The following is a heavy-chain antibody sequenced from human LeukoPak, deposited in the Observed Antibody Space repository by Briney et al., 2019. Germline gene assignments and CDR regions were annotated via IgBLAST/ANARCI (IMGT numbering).Heavy chain of an antibody. V-gene: IGHV1-69*05. CDR1: GGTLSSYA. Sequence: SVKVSCKDSGGTLSSYATSWVRQAPGQGLEWMGGIIPIFGSANYAQKFLGRVTITTDESTSTVYMELSSLRSEDTAVYYCARESTGYSNSNFDYWGQGTLVTVSS. CDR3: ARESTGYSNSNFDY. CDR2: IIPIFGSA. J-gene: IGHJ4*02. D-gene: IGHD6-13*01.